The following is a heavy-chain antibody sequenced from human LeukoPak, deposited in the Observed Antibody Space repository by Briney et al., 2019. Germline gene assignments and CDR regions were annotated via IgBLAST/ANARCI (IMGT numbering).Heavy chain of an antibody. D-gene: IGHD1-26*01. CDR2: IKQDGSEK. J-gene: IGHJ4*02. V-gene: IGHV3-7*01. Sequence: PGGSLRLSCAASGFTFSSYWMSWVRQAPGKGLEWVANIKQDGSEKYYVDSVKGRFTISRDNAKRSLYLQMNSLRAGDTAVYFCASYIVGPTLDYWGQGTLVTVSS. CDR1: GFTFSSYW. CDR3: ASYIVGPTLDY.